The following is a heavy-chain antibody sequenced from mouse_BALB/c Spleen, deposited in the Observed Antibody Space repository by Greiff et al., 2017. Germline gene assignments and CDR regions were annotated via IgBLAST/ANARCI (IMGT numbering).Heavy chain of an antibody. V-gene: IGHV1S22*01. CDR3: TRWSYYFAMDY. Sequence: LKQPGSELVRPGASVKLSCKASGYTFTSYWMHWVKQRPGQGLEWIGNIYPGSGSTNYDEKFKSKATLTVDTSSSTAYMQLSSLTSEDSAVYYCTRWSYYFAMDYWGQGTSVTVSS. D-gene: IGHD2-12*01. CDR2: IYPGSGST. J-gene: IGHJ4*01. CDR1: GYTFTSYW.